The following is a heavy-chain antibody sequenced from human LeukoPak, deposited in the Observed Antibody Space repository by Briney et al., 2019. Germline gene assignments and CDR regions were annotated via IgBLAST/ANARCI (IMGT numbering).Heavy chain of an antibody. Sequence: GGSLRLSCAASGFIFSSYAMSWVRQAPGKGLEWVSYISSSSSTIYYADSVKGRFTISRDNAKNSLYLQMNSLRAEDTAVYYCARYGSYGSFDYWGQGTLVTVSS. V-gene: IGHV3-48*01. D-gene: IGHD1-26*01. CDR1: GFIFSSYA. CDR2: ISSSSSTI. CDR3: ARYGSYGSFDY. J-gene: IGHJ4*02.